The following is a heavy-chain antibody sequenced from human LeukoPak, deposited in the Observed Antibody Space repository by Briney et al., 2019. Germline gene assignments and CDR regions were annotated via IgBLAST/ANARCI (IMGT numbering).Heavy chain of an antibody. D-gene: IGHD3-9*01. J-gene: IGHJ6*02. Sequence: ASVKVSCKASGYTFTGYYMHWVRQAPGQGLEWMGWINPNSGGTNYAQKFQGRVTMTRDTSISTAYMELSRLRSDDTAVYYCARGDYYDILTGPSFYYYYYGMDVWGQGTTVTVSS. CDR1: GYTFTGYY. CDR2: INPNSGGT. V-gene: IGHV1-2*02. CDR3: ARGDYYDILTGPSFYYYYYGMDV.